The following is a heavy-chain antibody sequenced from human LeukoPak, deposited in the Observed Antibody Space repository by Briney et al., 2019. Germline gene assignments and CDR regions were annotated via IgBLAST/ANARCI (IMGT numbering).Heavy chain of an antibody. CDR1: GFTFSSYE. CDR3: ARGRPVLQLLWGAFDI. D-gene: IGHD1-7*01. V-gene: IGHV3-48*03. Sequence: GALRLSCAASGFTFSSYEMNWVRQAPGKGLEWVSYISSSGSTIYYADSVKGRFTISRDNAKNSLYLQMNSLRAEDTAVYYCARGRPVLQLLWGAFDIWGQGTMVTVYS. CDR2: ISSSGSTI. J-gene: IGHJ3*02.